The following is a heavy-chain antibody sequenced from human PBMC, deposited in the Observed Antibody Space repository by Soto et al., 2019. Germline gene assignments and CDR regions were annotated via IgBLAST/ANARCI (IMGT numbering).Heavy chain of an antibody. J-gene: IGHJ3*02. CDR2: ISAYNGNT. CDR1: GYTFTSYG. V-gene: IGHV1-18*01. D-gene: IGHD3-3*01. Sequence: ASVKVSCKASGYTFTSYGISWVRQAPGQGLEWTGWISAYNGNTNYAQKLQGRVTMTTDTSTSTAYMELRSLRSDDTAVYYCARDIPTIFGVVSQIPDAFDIWGQGTMVTVSS. CDR3: ARDIPTIFGVVSQIPDAFDI.